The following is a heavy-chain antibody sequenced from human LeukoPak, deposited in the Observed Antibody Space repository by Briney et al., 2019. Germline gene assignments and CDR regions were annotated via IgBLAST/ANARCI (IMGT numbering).Heavy chain of an antibody. J-gene: IGHJ5*02. D-gene: IGHD3-10*01. CDR3: ARGRGWNWFDP. CDR2: INGGGVNT. Sequence: GGSLRLSCAASGFTFSSYAMSWVRQAPGKGLEWVSTINGGGVNTHYADSVGGRFTISRDNSKNTLFLQMNSLRGEDTAVYYCARGRGWNWFDPWGQGTLVTVSS. V-gene: IGHV3-23*01. CDR1: GFTFSSYA.